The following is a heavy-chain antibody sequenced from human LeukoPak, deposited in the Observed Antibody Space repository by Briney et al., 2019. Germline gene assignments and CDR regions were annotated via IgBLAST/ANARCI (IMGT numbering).Heavy chain of an antibody. CDR1: GFTFVDYG. J-gene: IGHJ4*02. CDR3: ARDRLGPSFSVSHFDL. CDR2: IKYNGAIT. Sequence: GGSLRLSCATSGFTFVDYGLSWVRRAPGKGLEWLCAIKYNGAITDYADSVKGRFTISRDKAKNSLYLRMDSLRAEDTALYYCARDRLGPSFSVSHFDLWGQGTLVTVSS. D-gene: IGHD3-3*02. V-gene: IGHV3-20*04.